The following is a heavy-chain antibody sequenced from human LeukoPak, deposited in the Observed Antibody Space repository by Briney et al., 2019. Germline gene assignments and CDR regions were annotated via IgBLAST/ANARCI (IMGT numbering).Heavy chain of an antibody. D-gene: IGHD2-2*02. Sequence: GGSLRLSCAASGFTFSSYSMNWVRQAPGKGLEWVSSISSSSSYIYYADSVKGRFTISRDNAKNSLYLQMNSLRAEDTAVYYCAKDGLGYCSSTSCYRANEFDYWGQGTLVTVSS. J-gene: IGHJ4*02. CDR1: GFTFSSYS. CDR3: AKDGLGYCSSTSCYRANEFDY. V-gene: IGHV3-21*01. CDR2: ISSSSSYI.